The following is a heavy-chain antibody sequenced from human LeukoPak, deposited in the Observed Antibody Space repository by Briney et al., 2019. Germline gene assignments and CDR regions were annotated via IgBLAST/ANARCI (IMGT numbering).Heavy chain of an antibody. J-gene: IGHJ4*02. Sequence: SETLSLTCTVPGGSTSSYYWSWIRQPPGKGLEWIANIYDSGSTNYNPSLQSRVTISVDTSKNQCSLKLSSVTAADTAVYYCARQSISGSSLSYFDYWGQGTLVNVSS. D-gene: IGHD3-22*01. CDR1: GGSTSSYY. V-gene: IGHV4-59*01. CDR2: IYDSGST. CDR3: ARQSISGSSLSYFDY.